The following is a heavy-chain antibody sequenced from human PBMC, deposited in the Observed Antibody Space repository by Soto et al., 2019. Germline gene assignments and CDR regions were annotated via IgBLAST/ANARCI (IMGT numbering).Heavy chain of an antibody. Sequence: QVQLVQSGAEVKKPGSSVKVSCKASGGTFSNYPISWVRQAPGQGLEWMGGIIPIFGTVNYAQKLQGRVTITADESTSTVYMELSSLRSEDTSVYYCARGNHRWLQLWYFDLWGRGTLGTVSS. CDR3: ARGNHRWLQLWYFDL. V-gene: IGHV1-69*12. D-gene: IGHD5-12*01. J-gene: IGHJ2*01. CDR1: GGTFSNYP. CDR2: IIPIFGTV.